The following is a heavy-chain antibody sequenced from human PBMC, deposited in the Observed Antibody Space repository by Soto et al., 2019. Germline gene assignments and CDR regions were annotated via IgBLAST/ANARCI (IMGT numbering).Heavy chain of an antibody. Sequence: TSETLSLTCAVYGGSFSGYYWSWIRQPPGKGLEWIGEINHSGSTNYNPSLKSRVTISVDTSKNQFSLKLSSVTAADTAAYYCARGRGSGWYEYYFDYWGQGTLVTVSS. CDR3: ARGRGSGWYEYYFDY. CDR2: INHSGST. V-gene: IGHV4-34*01. D-gene: IGHD6-19*01. J-gene: IGHJ4*02. CDR1: GGSFSGYY.